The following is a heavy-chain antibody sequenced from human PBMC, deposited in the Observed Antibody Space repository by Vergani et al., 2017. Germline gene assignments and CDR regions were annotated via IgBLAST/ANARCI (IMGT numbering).Heavy chain of an antibody. CDR2: IYHSGGA. Sequence: QLHLQESGPGLVKPSETLSLTCTVSGGSITSSSYYWGWIRQPPGKGLEWIGNIYHSGGAYYNPSLKGRVTISVDTSKNQFSLKLSSVTAADTAVYYCARVDGEDGMDVWGQGTTVTVSS. D-gene: IGHD2-2*03. CDR1: GGSITSSSYY. CDR3: ARVDGEDGMDV. J-gene: IGHJ6*02. V-gene: IGHV4-39*07.